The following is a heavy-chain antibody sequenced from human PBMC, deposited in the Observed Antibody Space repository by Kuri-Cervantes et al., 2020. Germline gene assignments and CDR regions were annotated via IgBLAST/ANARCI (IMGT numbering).Heavy chain of an antibody. J-gene: IGHJ4*02. CDR3: ARMYGDYLFDY. D-gene: IGHD4-17*01. CDR2: IYTSGST. CDR1: GFTVSSNY. V-gene: IGHV4-4*07. Sequence: GSLRLSCAASGFTVSSNYMSWIRQPAGKGLEWIGRIYTSGSTNYNPSLKSRVTMSVDTSKNQFSLKLSSVTAADTAVYYCARMYGDYLFDYWGQGTLVTVSS.